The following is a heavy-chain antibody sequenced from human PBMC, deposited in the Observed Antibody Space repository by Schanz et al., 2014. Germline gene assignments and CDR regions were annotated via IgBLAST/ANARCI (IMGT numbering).Heavy chain of an antibody. V-gene: IGHV1-18*01. D-gene: IGHD6-13*01. CDR3: ARDGEAAAGCDY. Sequence: QVQLVQSGGEVKKPGASATVSCKASGYTFNNHGISWVRQAPGRGLEWMGGFHHEDGDTVYAQKFQGRVTMTRDTYTSTVYMELSSLRSEDTAVYYCARDGEAAAGCDYWGQGTLVTVSS. CDR2: FHHEDGDT. CDR1: GYTFNNHG. J-gene: IGHJ4*02.